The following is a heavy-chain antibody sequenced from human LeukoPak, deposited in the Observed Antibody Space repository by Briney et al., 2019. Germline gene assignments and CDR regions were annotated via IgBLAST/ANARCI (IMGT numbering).Heavy chain of an antibody. CDR2: IIPIFGTA. Sequence: SVKVSCKASGGTFSSYAISWVRQAPGQGLEWMGGIIPIFGTANYAQKFQGRVTITADESTSTAYMELSSLRSEDTAVYYCARDPRGQAVAENWGQGTLVTVSS. J-gene: IGHJ4*02. D-gene: IGHD6-19*01. V-gene: IGHV1-69*13. CDR3: ARDPRGQAVAEN. CDR1: GGTFSSYA.